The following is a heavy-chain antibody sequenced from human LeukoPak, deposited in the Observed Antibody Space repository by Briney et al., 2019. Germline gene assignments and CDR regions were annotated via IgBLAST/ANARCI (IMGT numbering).Heavy chain of an antibody. CDR2: IGTAGEI. Sequence: GGSLRLSCAASGFTFRSYDMHWVRQATGKGLGWVSGIGTAGEIYYPGSVKGRFTISRENAKNSLYLQMNSLRAGDTAVYYCARAAYSSTWYSRYFDLWGRGTLVTVSS. D-gene: IGHD6-13*01. CDR1: GFTFRSYD. CDR3: ARAAYSSTWYSRYFDL. J-gene: IGHJ2*01. V-gene: IGHV3-13*01.